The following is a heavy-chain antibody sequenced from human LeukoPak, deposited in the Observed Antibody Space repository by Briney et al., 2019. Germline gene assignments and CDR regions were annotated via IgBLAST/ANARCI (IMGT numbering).Heavy chain of an antibody. V-gene: IGHV4-59*01. D-gene: IGHD3-16*01. CDR2: VFYNGST. Sequence: SETLSLTCTVSGGSISDYFWSWIRQPPGKGLEWVGYVFYNGSTNYNPSLKSRVTISIDTSRIRFSLRLSSVTAADTAVYYCARRGGDYYYYGMDVWGQGTTVTVSS. CDR1: GGSISDYF. CDR3: ARRGGDYYYYGMDV. J-gene: IGHJ6*02.